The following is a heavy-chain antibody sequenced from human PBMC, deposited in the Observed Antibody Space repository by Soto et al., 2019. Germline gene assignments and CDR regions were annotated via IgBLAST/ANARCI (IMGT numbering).Heavy chain of an antibody. CDR1: GFSLRTSGAG. J-gene: IGHJ4*02. Sequence: SGPTLVNPTQTLTLTCTFSGFSLRTSGAGVGWIRQPPGKALEWLALIYWNDDKRCSPSLQSRLTITKDTSRNRVVLTMTNMDPVDTATYYCARATRKYYYGSGSYLPDFDYWGQGTLVTVSS. CDR2: IYWNDDK. V-gene: IGHV2-5*01. CDR3: ARATRKYYYGSGSYLPDFDY. D-gene: IGHD3-10*01.